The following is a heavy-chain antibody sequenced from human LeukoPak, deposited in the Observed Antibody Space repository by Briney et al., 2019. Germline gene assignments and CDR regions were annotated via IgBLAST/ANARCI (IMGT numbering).Heavy chain of an antibody. CDR3: ARGVIAAAEDY. CDR1: GFTFSSYA. D-gene: IGHD6-13*01. V-gene: IGHV3-30*09. CDR2: ISYDGSNK. J-gene: IGHJ4*02. Sequence: GGSLRLSCVGSGFTFSSYAMNWVRQAPGKGLEWVAVISYDGSNKYYADSVKGRFAISRDNAKNSLYLQMNSLRAEDTAVYYCARGVIAAAEDYWGQGTLVTVSS.